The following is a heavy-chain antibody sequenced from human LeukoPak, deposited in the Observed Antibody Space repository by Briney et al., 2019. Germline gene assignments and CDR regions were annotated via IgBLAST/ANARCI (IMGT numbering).Heavy chain of an antibody. CDR1: GFTFSSYG. D-gene: IGHD4-11*01. CDR2: IWYDGSNK. V-gene: IGHV3-33*06. J-gene: IGHJ4*02. CDR3: AKDTVTTGFDY. Sequence: GGSLILSCAAAGFTFSSYGMHCVRQAPGRGLEGVAVIWYDGSNKYYADSVKGRFTIFRDNSKNTLYLQMNSLRAEDTAVYYCAKDTVTTGFDYWGQGTLVTVSS.